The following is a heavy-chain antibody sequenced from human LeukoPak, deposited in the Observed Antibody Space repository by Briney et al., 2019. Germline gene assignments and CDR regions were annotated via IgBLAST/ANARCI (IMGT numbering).Heavy chain of an antibody. CDR3: ARDGLRFLE. V-gene: IGHV3-53*01. CDR2: IYSGGST. J-gene: IGHJ4*02. CDR1: GFTFSSYS. D-gene: IGHD3-3*01. Sequence: PGGSLRLSCAASGFTFSSYSMNWVRQAPGKGLEWVSVIYSGGSTYYADSVKGRFTISRDNSKNTLYLQMNSLRAEDTAVYYCARDGLRFLEWGQGTLVTVSS.